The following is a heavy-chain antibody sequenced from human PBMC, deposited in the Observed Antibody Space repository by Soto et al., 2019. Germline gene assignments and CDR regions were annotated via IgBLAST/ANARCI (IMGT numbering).Heavy chain of an antibody. Sequence: GESLRLSCAASGFPFSSYAMSLVRQSPGKGREWVSSISVSGGSTYYAESVKGRFTICRANSNNLLYLQMNRLRADHTHVYHCAKDSWCTNGLCPFYYWPQRTLVTVSS. CDR2: ISVSGGST. J-gene: IGHJ4*02. CDR1: GFPFSSYA. V-gene: IGHV3-23*01. CDR3: AKDSWCTNGLCPFYY. D-gene: IGHD2-8*01.